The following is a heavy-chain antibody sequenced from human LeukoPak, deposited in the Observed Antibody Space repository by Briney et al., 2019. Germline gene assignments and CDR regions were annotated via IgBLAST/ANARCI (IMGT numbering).Heavy chain of an antibody. V-gene: IGHV7-4-1*02. D-gene: IGHD3-3*01. CDR2: MNTNTGNP. CDR1: GYTFTSYA. CDR3: ARAQKYYDFWSGYLPSGSKYNWFDP. Sequence: ASVKVSCKASGYTFTSYAMNWVRQAPGQGLEWMGWMNTNTGNPTYAQGFTGRFVFSLDTPVSTAYLQISSLKAEDTAVYYCARAQKYYDFWSGYLPSGSKYNWFDPWGQGTLVTVSS. J-gene: IGHJ5*02.